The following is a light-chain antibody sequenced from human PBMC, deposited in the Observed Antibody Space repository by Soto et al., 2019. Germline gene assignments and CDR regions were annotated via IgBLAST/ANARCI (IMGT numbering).Light chain of an antibody. CDR1: NIGSKS. Sequence: SYELTQPPSVSVAPGKTARITCGGNNIGSKSVHWYQQKPGQAPVLVIYYDSDRPSGIPERFSGSNSGNTATLTISRVEAGEEGDYYCQVWDSSSDHPKVFGGGTKLTVL. CDR3: QVWDSSSDHPKV. J-gene: IGLJ2*01. V-gene: IGLV3-21*04. CDR2: YDS.